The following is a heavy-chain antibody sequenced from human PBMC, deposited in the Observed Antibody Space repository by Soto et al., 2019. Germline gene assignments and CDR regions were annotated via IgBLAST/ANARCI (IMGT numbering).Heavy chain of an antibody. D-gene: IGHD2-15*01. Sequence: QVQLVESGGGVVQPGRSLRLSCAASGFTFSSYAMHWVRRAPGKGLEWVAVISYDGSNKYYADSVKGRFTISRDNSKNTLYLQMNSLRAEDTAVYYCAREGCSGGSCYPYYYGMDVWGQGTTVTVSS. CDR2: ISYDGSNK. CDR1: GFTFSSYA. J-gene: IGHJ6*02. V-gene: IGHV3-30-3*01. CDR3: AREGCSGGSCYPYYYGMDV.